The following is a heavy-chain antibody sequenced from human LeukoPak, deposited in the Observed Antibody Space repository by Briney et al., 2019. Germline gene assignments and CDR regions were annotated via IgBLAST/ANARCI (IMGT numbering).Heavy chain of an antibody. CDR3: ARDGDTSGYSD. V-gene: IGHV3-7*01. J-gene: IGHJ4*02. D-gene: IGHD3-22*01. Sequence: GGSLRLSCAASGFTFTDYWMSWLRQAPGKGLEWVANIKQDGSEKFYLDSVKGRFTISRDNAKNSLSLQMNSLRAEDTAIYYCARDGDTSGYSDWGQGTLVTVSP. CDR2: IKQDGSEK. CDR1: GFTFTDYW.